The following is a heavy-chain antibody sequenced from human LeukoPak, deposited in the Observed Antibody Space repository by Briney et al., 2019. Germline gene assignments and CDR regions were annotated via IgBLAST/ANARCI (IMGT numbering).Heavy chain of an antibody. D-gene: IGHD5-18*01. CDR3: ARDKHGYSYGYLDY. V-gene: IGHV3-53*01. J-gene: IGHJ4*02. CDR1: GFTVSSNY. Sequence: GGSLRLSCAASGFTVSSNYVSWVRQAPGKGLEWVSVIYSGGSTYYADSVKGRFTISRDNSKNTLYLQMNSLRAEDTAVYYCARDKHGYSYGYLDYWGQGTLVTVSS. CDR2: IYSGGST.